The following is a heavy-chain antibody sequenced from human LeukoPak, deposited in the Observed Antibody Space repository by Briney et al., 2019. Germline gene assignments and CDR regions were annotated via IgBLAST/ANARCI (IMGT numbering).Heavy chain of an antibody. D-gene: IGHD6-13*01. CDR2: INSDGSST. V-gene: IGHV3-74*01. Sequence: GGSLRLSCAASGFTFSDYYMSWIRQAPGKGLVWVSRINSDGSSTSYADSVKGRFTISRDNAKNTLYLQMNSLRAEDTAVYYCARDLFIAAAGTNYYYGMDVWGHGTTVTVSS. CDR3: ARDLFIAAAGTNYYYGMDV. CDR1: GFTFSDYY. J-gene: IGHJ6*02.